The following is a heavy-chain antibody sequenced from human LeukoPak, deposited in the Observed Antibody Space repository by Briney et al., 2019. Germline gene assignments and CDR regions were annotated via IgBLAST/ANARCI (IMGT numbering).Heavy chain of an antibody. CDR2: IYTSGST. Sequence: SETLSLTCTVSGGSISSGSYYWSWIRQPAGKGLEWIGRIYTSGSTNYNPSLKSRVTISVDTSKNQFSLKLSSVTAAGTAVYYCARGDYYDSSGYPTGWGQGTLVTVSS. V-gene: IGHV4-61*02. D-gene: IGHD3-22*01. J-gene: IGHJ4*02. CDR1: GGSISSGSYY. CDR3: ARGDYYDSSGYPTG.